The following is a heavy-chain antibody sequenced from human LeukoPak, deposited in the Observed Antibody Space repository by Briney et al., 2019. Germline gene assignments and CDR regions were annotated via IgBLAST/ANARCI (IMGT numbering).Heavy chain of an antibody. J-gene: IGHJ4*02. D-gene: IGHD3-16*01. Sequence: ASVKVSCKASGYTFTSYYMHWVRQAPGQGLEWMGIINPSGGSTSYAQKFQGRVTMTRDMSTSTVYMELSSLKASDTAMFYCARLHLGVDYFDYWGQGTLVTVSS. CDR1: GYTFTSYY. CDR3: ARLHLGVDYFDY. V-gene: IGHV1-46*01. CDR2: INPSGGST.